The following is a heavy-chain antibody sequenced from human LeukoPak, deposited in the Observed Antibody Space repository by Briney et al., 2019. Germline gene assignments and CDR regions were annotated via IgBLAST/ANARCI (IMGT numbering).Heavy chain of an antibody. V-gene: IGHV1-2*02. CDR1: GYTFTGYY. CDR2: INPNSGGT. D-gene: IGHD6-13*01. J-gene: IGHJ3*02. Sequence: ASVKVSCKASGYTFTGYYMHWVRQAPGQGLEWMGWINPNSGGTNYAQKFQGRVTMTRDTSISTAYMELSRLRSDDTAVYYCARSILPHSSSWTPDAFDIWGQGTMVTVSS. CDR3: ARSILPHSSSWTPDAFDI.